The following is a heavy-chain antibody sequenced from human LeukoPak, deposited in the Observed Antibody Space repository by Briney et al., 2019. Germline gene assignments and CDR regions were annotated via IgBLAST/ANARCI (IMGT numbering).Heavy chain of an antibody. CDR2: ISSSGSAI. V-gene: IGHV3-11*04. Sequence: PGGSLRLSCAASGFTFSDYYMTWIRQAPGKGLEWVSYISSSGSAIYYADSVKGRFTISRDNAKNSLYLQMNSLRAEDTAINYCAALGKNWFDPWGQGTLVTVSS. CDR3: AALGKNWFDP. J-gene: IGHJ5*02. D-gene: IGHD4-23*01. CDR1: GFTFSDYY.